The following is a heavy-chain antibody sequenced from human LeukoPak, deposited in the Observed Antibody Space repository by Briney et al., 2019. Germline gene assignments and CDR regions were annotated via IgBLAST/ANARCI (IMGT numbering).Heavy chain of an antibody. J-gene: IGHJ5*02. Sequence: ASETLSLTCALYGGSFSGYYWSWIRHPPGEGLEWVGEIKHSGSTNYNPSLKSRVTISVDTPKNQFSLKLSSVTAAGTAVYYCARVGRYVHWFDPWGEGTLVTVSS. CDR1: GGSFSGYY. V-gene: IGHV4-34*01. D-gene: IGHD3-16*01. CDR2: IKHSGST. CDR3: ARVGRYVHWFDP.